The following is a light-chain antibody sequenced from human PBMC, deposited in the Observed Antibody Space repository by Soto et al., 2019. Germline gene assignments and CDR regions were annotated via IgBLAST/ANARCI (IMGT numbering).Light chain of an antibody. CDR2: SNN. V-gene: IGLV1-44*01. J-gene: IGLJ2*01. Sequence: QSVLTQPPSASGTPGQRVTISCSGSSSNIGSNAVSWYQQLPGTAPKLLIYSNNQRPSGVPDRFSGSKSGTSASLAISGLQSEDEADYYCAAWDDGLNGPLFGGGTKVTVL. CDR1: SSNIGSNA. CDR3: AAWDDGLNGPL.